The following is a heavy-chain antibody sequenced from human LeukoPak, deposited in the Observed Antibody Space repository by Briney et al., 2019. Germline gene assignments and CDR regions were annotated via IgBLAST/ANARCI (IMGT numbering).Heavy chain of an antibody. CDR2: ISGSSSAI. Sequence: GGSLRLSCAASGFTFSSYGMHWVRQAPGKGLEWVSYISGSSSAINYADSVKGRFTISRDNAKNSLYLQMNSLRAGDTAVYYCATYSGYDRIFDYWGQGTLVTVSS. CDR1: GFTFSSYG. J-gene: IGHJ4*02. D-gene: IGHD5-12*01. V-gene: IGHV3-48*01. CDR3: ATYSGYDRIFDY.